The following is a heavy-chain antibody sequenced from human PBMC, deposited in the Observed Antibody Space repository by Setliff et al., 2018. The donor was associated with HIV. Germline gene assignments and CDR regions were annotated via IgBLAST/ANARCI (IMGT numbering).Heavy chain of an antibody. J-gene: IGHJ6*03. CDR3: ARGYDVVTGSPLYYMDV. D-gene: IGHD3-9*01. CDR1: GGAVSSTNW. CDR2: IFHSGTT. Sequence: SETLSLTCAVSGGAVSSTNWWNWVRQPPGKGLEWIGEIFHSGTTYYNTSLKRRVTMSVDKSKNQLSLKLWSVTAADTAVYYFARGYDVVTGSPLYYMDVWGKGTTVTVAS. V-gene: IGHV4-4*02.